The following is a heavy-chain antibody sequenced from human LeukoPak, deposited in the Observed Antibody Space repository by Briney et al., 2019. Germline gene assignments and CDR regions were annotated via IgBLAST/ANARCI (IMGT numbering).Heavy chain of an antibody. CDR3: ATYRITMVRGVMNY. J-gene: IGHJ4*02. V-gene: IGHV1-24*01. CDR1: GDTLTELS. CDR2: FDPEDGET. D-gene: IGHD3-10*01. Sequence: ASVKVSCKVSGDTLTELSMHWVRQPPGKGLEWMGGFDPEDGETIYAQKFQGRVTMTDDTSTDTAYMELSSLRSEDTAVYYCATYRITMVRGVMNYWGQGTLVTVSS.